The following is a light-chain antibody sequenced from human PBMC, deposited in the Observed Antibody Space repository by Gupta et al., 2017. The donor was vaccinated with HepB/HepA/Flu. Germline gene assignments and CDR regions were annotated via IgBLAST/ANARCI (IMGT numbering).Light chain of an antibody. CDR3: QQYGSPTRT. V-gene: IGKV3-20*01. Sequence: EIVLTQSPGTLSLSPGESATLSCRASQTVTRNFLAWYQHKPGQAPRLLIDGASGRATGIADRFSGSGSGTDFTLTISRLEPEDFAVYYCQQYGSPTRTFGQGTKVEIK. CDR2: GAS. CDR1: QTVTRNF. J-gene: IGKJ1*01.